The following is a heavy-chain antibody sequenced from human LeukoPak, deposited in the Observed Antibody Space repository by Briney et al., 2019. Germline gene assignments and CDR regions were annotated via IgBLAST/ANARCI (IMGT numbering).Heavy chain of an antibody. D-gene: IGHD5-18*01. J-gene: IGHJ3*02. V-gene: IGHV3-23*01. CDR2: ISGSGGST. Sequence: GGSLRLSCAASGFTFSSYAMSWVRQAPGKGLEWVSAISGSGGSTYYADSVKGRFTISRDNSKNTLYLQMNSLRAEDTAVYYCAKDSQGYSNGYFAFDIWGQGKMVTVSS. CDR3: AKDSQGYSNGYFAFDI. CDR1: GFTFSSYA.